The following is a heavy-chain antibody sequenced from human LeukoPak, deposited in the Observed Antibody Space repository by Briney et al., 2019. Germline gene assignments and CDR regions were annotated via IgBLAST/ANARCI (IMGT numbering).Heavy chain of an antibody. J-gene: IGHJ4*02. CDR2: LSVSGDTT. Sequence: GGPLRLSCAASGFTFSTYAMSWVRQAPWKGLEWVSGLSVSGDTTYYVDSVKGRFTVSRDDYKSKLSLQMNSMRDEDTDTYSVAKVRMSYCSSDSCYSFDYWGQGTLATVSS. CDR3: AKVRMSYCSSDSCYSFDY. D-gene: IGHD2-2*01. V-gene: IGHV3-23*01. CDR1: GFTFSTYA.